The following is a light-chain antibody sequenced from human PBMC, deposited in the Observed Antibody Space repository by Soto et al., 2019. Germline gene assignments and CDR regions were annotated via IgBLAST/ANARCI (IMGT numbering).Light chain of an antibody. CDR1: QDIGTW. CDR3: QQYHIYSWT. J-gene: IGKJ1*01. Sequence: IQMTQYTSTLSASVGDRVTITCRASQDIGTWLAWYQQKPEKAPKVLIYRASHLESGVPSRFSASGSGTEFSLTINSLQADDFATYYCQQYHIYSWTFGQGTNVDI. V-gene: IGKV1-5*03. CDR2: RAS.